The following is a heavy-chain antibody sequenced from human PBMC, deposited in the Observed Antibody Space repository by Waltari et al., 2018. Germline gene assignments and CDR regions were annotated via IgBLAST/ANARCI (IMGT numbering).Heavy chain of an antibody. CDR1: GFRLSDHF. V-gene: IGHV3-7*04. J-gene: IGHJ4*02. Sequence: ESQLVESGGTLVRPGVSLRLSCAVAGFRLSDHFMSWVRHAPGKGLEWVASINKDGGTDYVDSVKGRFTISRDTAKNSLYLLLNTLGADDSGVYFCASDPTLFGIRQNYFDSWGQGTQVTVSS. CDR3: ASDPTLFGIRQNYFDS. CDR2: INKDGGT. D-gene: IGHD3-3*01.